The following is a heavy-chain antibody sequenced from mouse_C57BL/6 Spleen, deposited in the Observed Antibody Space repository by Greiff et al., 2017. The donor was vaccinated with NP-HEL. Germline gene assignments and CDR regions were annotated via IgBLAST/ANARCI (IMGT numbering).Heavy chain of an antibody. D-gene: IGHD1-1*01. CDR2: IDPSDSYT. CDR3: ARGYYYGSSLYAMDY. V-gene: IGHV1-59*01. J-gene: IGHJ4*01. Sequence: QVQLQQPGAELVRPGPSVKLSCKASGYTFTTYWMHWVKQRPGQGLEWIGVIDPSDSYTNYNQKFKGKATLTVDTSSSSAYMQLSSLKAADSAVYYCARGYYYGSSLYAMDYGGQGTSVTVSS. CDR1: GYTFTTYW.